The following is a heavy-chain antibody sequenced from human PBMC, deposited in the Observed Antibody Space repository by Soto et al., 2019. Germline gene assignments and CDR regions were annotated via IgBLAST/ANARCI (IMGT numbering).Heavy chain of an antibody. CDR3: ARDLFKSSQIYYYYGMDV. CDR1: GFTFSSYS. J-gene: IGHJ6*02. Sequence: EVQLVESGGGLVKPGGSLRLSCAASGFTFSSYSMNWVRQAPGKGLEWVSSISSSSSYIYYADSVKGRFTISRDNAKNSLYLQMNSLRAEDTAVYYCARDLFKSSQIYYYYGMDVWGQGTTVTVSS. V-gene: IGHV3-21*01. CDR2: ISSSSSYI. D-gene: IGHD6-13*01.